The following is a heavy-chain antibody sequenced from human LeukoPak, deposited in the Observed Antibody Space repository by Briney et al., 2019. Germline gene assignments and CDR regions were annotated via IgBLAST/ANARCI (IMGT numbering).Heavy chain of an antibody. V-gene: IGHV3-66*01. CDR1: GGSIFSYY. D-gene: IGHD5-18*01. Sequence: ETLSLTCTVSGGSIFSYYWSWVRQAPGKGLEWVSVIYSGGSTYYADSVKGRFTISRDNSKNTLYLQMNSLRAEDTAVYYCAREAARGYSYGYSFDYWGQGTLVTVSS. CDR2: IYSGGST. J-gene: IGHJ4*02. CDR3: AREAARGYSYGYSFDY.